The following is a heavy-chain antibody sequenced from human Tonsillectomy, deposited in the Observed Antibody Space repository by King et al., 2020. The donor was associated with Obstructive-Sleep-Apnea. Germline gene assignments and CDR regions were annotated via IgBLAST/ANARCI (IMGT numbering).Heavy chain of an antibody. V-gene: IGHV4-34*01. D-gene: IGHD2-15*01. CDR1: GGSFNDNY. CDR3: AIPEWGGQVAGWFDP. Sequence: VQLQQWGAGLLKPSETLSLSCAVCGGSFNDNYWSWIRQPPGKGLEWIGEINHSGSTNYNPSLKSRVTISVDTSKNQFSLKLSSVTAADTAVYYCAIPEWGGQVAGWFDPWGQGTLVTVSS. CDR2: INHSGST. J-gene: IGHJ5*02.